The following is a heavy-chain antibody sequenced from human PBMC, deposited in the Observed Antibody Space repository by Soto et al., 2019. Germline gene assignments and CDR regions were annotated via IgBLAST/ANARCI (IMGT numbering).Heavy chain of an antibody. V-gene: IGHV3-23*01. CDR3: AREGYDSGAVAFDI. CDR2: ISGSSVST. CDR1: RFTFSTSA. D-gene: IGHD3-22*01. Sequence: QPGGSLRLSCAASRFTFSTSAMSWVRQAPGKGLEWVSTISGSSVSTYYADSVKGRFTISRDNSKNTLYLQMNSLRAEDTAVYYCAREGYDSGAVAFDIWGQGTMVTVSS. J-gene: IGHJ3*02.